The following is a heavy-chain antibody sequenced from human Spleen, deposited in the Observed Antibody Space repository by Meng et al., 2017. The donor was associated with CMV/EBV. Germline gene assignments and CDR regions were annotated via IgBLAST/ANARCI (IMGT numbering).Heavy chain of an antibody. CDR2: INTAGSVT. J-gene: IGHJ4*02. CDR3: AREEGVVTHFDY. V-gene: IGHV3-74*01. D-gene: IGHD3-3*01. Sequence: GGSLRLSCAVSGFTFRTYWMHWVRQAPGKGLVWVSHINTAGSVTRYADSVKGRFTISRDNSKNTLYLQMNSLRAEDTAVYYCAREEGVVTHFDYWGQGTVVTVSS. CDR1: GFTFRTYW.